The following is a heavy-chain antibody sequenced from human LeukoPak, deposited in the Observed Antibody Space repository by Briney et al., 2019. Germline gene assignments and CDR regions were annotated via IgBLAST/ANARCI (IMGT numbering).Heavy chain of an antibody. CDR3: ARSGPTPSVLFDY. D-gene: IGHD2-15*01. V-gene: IGHV4-39*01. Sequence: SETLSLTCTVSGGSISSSSYYWGWIRQPPGKGLEWIGSIYYSGSTYYNPSLKSRVTISVDTSKNQFSLKLSSVTAADTAVYYCARSGPTPSVLFDYWGQGTLVTASS. CDR2: IYYSGST. CDR1: GGSISSSSYY. J-gene: IGHJ4*02.